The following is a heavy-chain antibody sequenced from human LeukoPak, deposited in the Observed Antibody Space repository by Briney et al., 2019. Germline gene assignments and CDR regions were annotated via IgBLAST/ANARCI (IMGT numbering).Heavy chain of an antibody. CDR1: GYTFTSYG. J-gene: IGHJ5*02. CDR2: ISAYNGNT. CDR3: ASVVIGDYVFGWFDP. Sequence: ASVKVSCKASGYTFTSYGISWVRQAPGQGLEWMGWISAYNGNTNYAQKLQGRVTMTTDTSTSTAYMELRSLRSDDTAVYYCASVVIGDYVFGWFDPWGQGTLVTVSS. V-gene: IGHV1-18*01. D-gene: IGHD4-17*01.